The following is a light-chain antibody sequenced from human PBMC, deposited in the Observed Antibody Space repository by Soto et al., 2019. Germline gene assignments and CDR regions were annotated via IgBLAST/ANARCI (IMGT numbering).Light chain of an antibody. J-gene: IGKJ5*01. CDR1: QSVNSN. CDR2: GAS. V-gene: IGKV3-15*01. CDR3: QQYNNWPFS. Sequence: EIVMTQSPATLSVSPGERATLSFRASQSVNSNLAWYQQKPGQAPRLLIYGASSRATGIPARFSGSGSGTEFTLTISGLQSEDSAVYFCQQYNNWPFSFGQGGRLEIK.